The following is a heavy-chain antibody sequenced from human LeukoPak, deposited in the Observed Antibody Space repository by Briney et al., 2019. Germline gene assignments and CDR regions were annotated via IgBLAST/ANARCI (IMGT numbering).Heavy chain of an antibody. Sequence: GGSLRLSCAASGFTFSSYGMHWVRQAPGKGLEWVAFIRYDGSNKYYADSVRGRFTISGDNSKNTLYLQMNSLRAEDTAVYYCAKGGSYLRAFDIWGQGTMVTVSS. CDR2: IRYDGSNK. V-gene: IGHV3-30*02. CDR1: GFTFSSYG. J-gene: IGHJ3*02. CDR3: AKGGSYLRAFDI. D-gene: IGHD1-26*01.